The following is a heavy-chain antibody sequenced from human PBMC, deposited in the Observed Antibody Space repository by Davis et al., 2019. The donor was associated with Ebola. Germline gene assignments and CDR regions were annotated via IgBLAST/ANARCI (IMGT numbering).Heavy chain of an antibody. CDR2: INHSGST. CDR1: GFSLSTSGVG. CDR3: AREFCSSTSCSNWFDP. J-gene: IGHJ5*02. V-gene: IGHV4-4*02. D-gene: IGHD2-2*01. Sequence: SGPTLVKPTQTLTLTCTFSGFSLSTSGVGVGWIRQPPGKGLEWIGEINHSGSTNYNPSLKSRVTISVDKSKNQFSLKLSSVTAADTAVYYCAREFCSSTSCSNWFDPWGQGTLVTVSS.